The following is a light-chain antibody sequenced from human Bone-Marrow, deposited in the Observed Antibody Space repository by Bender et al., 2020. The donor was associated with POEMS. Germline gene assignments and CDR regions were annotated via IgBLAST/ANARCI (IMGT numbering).Light chain of an antibody. Sequence: QSVLTQPPSASGTSGQRVTISCSGGSSNIGAHAVNWYQHLPGTAPKLLIYSSHPRPSEVPDRFSGSRSGTSATLAISGLQAEDEADYYCAVWDDSLNGWVFGGGTKLTVL. V-gene: IGLV1-44*01. J-gene: IGLJ3*02. CDR3: AVWDDSLNGWV. CDR2: SSH. CDR1: SSNIGAHA.